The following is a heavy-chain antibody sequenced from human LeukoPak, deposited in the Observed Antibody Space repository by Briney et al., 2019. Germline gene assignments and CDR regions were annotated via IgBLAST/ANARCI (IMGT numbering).Heavy chain of an antibody. CDR2: IYYSGNM. CDR1: GGSISSSSYY. D-gene: IGHD1-26*01. J-gene: IGHJ4*02. Sequence: SETLSLTCTVSGGSISSSSYYWGWIRQPPGKGLDGIGSIYYSGNMYYNPSLKSRVTIYVYTSKNQVSLKVSSVTAADTAVYYCERNPWEQDYWGQGTLVTVSS. V-gene: IGHV4-39*01. CDR3: ERNPWEQDY.